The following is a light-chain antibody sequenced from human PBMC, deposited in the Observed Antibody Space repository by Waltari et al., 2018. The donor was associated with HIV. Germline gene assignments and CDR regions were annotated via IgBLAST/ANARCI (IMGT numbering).Light chain of an antibody. CDR2: DDT. CDR3: QVWDSSIEVV. CDR1: KFRSKR. Sequence: SYVLTPPPSVSVAPGQPARLTCGGNKFRSKRVHRYQQRPGQAPVLVVYDDTDRPSGIPERFSGSNSGNTATLAISRVEAGDEADYYCQVWDSSIEVVFGGGTKLTVL. J-gene: IGLJ3*02. V-gene: IGLV3-21*02.